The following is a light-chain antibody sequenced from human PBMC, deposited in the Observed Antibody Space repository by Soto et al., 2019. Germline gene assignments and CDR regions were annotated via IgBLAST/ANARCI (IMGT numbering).Light chain of an antibody. CDR3: QQGDSFPFT. CDR2: AAS. Sequence: DIQMTQSPSSVSASVGDRVTITCRASQDISTWVAWYQQKPGKAPKLLISAASTLQSGVQRRFSGSGSGTDFTLIISSLQPEDFATYFCQQGDSFPFTFGGGTKVQIK. V-gene: IGKV1-12*01. CDR1: QDISTW. J-gene: IGKJ4*01.